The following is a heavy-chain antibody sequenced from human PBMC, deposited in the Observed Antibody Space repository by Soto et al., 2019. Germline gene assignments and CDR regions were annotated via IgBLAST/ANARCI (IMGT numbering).Heavy chain of an antibody. CDR1: GFTFSSYA. Sequence: GGSLRLSCAASGFTFSSYAMSWVRQAPGKGLEWVSAISGSGGSTYYADSVKGRFTISRDNSKNTLYLQMNSLRAEDTAVYYCAKASAYYYDSSGYYRPLDYWGQGTLVTVSS. V-gene: IGHV3-23*01. J-gene: IGHJ4*02. D-gene: IGHD3-22*01. CDR3: AKASAYYYDSSGYYRPLDY. CDR2: ISGSGGST.